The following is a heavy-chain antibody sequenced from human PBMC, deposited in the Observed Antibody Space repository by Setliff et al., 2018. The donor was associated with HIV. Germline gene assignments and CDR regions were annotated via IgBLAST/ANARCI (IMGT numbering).Heavy chain of an antibody. CDR1: GGSISSGSYY. Sequence: PSETLSLTCTVSGGSISSGSYYWSWIRQPAGKGLEWIGHIYTSGSTNYNPSLKSRVTISVDTSKNQFSLKLSSVTAADTAVYYCAREPTLYCGGDCYFDYWGQGTLVTSPQ. CDR2: IYTSGST. J-gene: IGHJ4*02. D-gene: IGHD2-21*02. CDR3: AREPTLYCGGDCYFDY. V-gene: IGHV4-61*09.